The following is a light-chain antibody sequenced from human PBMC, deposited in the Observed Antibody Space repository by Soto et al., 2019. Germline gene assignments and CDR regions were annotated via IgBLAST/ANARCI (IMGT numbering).Light chain of an antibody. V-gene: IGKV3-20*01. CDR2: GAS. Sequence: EIVLTQSPGTLSLSPVERATLSCMASQSVSSSYLAWYQQKPGQAPRLLIYGASSRATGIPDRFSGSGSGTDFTLTINSLQAEDSAVYYCQQYYNWPRTFGQGTRLEIK. CDR1: QSVSSSY. J-gene: IGKJ5*01. CDR3: QQYYNWPRT.